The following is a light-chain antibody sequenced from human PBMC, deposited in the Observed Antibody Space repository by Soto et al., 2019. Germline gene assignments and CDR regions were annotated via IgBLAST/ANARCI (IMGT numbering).Light chain of an antibody. Sequence: EIVMTQSPATLSVSPGERATLSSRASQSVSSNLAWYQQKPGQAPRLLIYGASTRATGIPARFSGSGSGTEFTLTISSLQPEDFATYYCQQANSFPLTFGGGTKVDI. CDR1: QSVSSN. J-gene: IGKJ4*01. V-gene: IGKV3-15*01. CDR2: GAS. CDR3: QQANSFPLT.